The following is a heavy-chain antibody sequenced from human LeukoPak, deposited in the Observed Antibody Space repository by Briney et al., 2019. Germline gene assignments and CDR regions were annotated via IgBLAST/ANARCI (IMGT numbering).Heavy chain of an antibody. Sequence: GASVKVSCKASGYTFTSYAMNWVRQAPGQGLEWMGWINTNTGNPTYAQGFTGRFVFSLDTSVSTAYLQISSLKAEDTAMYYCARVGFPTYYYYMDVWGKGTTVTVSS. CDR3: ARVGFPTYYYYMDV. D-gene: IGHD3-10*01. CDR2: INTNTGNP. V-gene: IGHV7-4-1*02. CDR1: GYTFTSYA. J-gene: IGHJ6*03.